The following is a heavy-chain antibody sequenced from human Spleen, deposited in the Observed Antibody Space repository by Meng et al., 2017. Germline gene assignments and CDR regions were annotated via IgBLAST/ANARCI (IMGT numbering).Heavy chain of an antibody. V-gene: IGHV4-34*01. J-gene: IGHJ4*02. D-gene: IGHD1-26*01. Sequence: QVQLKQWGAGLLKPSETLSLPGAVYGGSISGYYWTWIRQPPGKGLEWIGEINHSGSTTYNPSLKSRVTISVDTSKNQFSLKLNSVTAADTAVYYCARWDRSGSYQVYWGQGTLVTVSS. CDR1: GGSISGYY. CDR2: INHSGST. CDR3: ARWDRSGSYQVY.